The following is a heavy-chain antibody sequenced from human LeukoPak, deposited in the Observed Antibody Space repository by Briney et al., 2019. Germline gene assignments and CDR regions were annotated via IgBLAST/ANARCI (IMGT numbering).Heavy chain of an antibody. V-gene: IGHV4-34*01. CDR3: ARGSAAYYDSSGYSDY. Sequence: PSETLSLTCAVYGGSFSGYYWSWIRQPPGKGLEWIGEINHSGSTNYNPSLKSRVTISVDTSKNQFSLKLSSVTAADTVVYYCARGSAAYYDSSGYSDYWGQGTLVTVSS. CDR2: INHSGST. D-gene: IGHD3-22*01. J-gene: IGHJ4*02. CDR1: GGSFSGYY.